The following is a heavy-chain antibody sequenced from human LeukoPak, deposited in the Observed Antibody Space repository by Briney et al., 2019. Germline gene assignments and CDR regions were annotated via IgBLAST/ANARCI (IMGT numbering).Heavy chain of an antibody. D-gene: IGHD3-22*01. CDR1: GFTFSSYW. CDR3: ARDRRYYDSSGYSVFTYYYYYMDV. V-gene: IGHV3-7*03. J-gene: IGHJ6*03. Sequence: GGSLRLSCAASGFTFSSYWMSWVRQAPGKGLEWVANIKQDGSEKYYVDSVKGRFTISRDNAKNSLYLQMNSLRAEDTAVYYCARDRRYYDSSGYSVFTYYYYYMDVWGKGTTVTISS. CDR2: IKQDGSEK.